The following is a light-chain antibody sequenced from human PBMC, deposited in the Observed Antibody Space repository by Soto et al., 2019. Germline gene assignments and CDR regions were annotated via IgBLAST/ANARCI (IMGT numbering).Light chain of an antibody. CDR1: SGSIASNY. J-gene: IGLJ2*01. CDR3: QSYDSSNLVV. Sequence: NFMLTQPHSVSESPGMTVTISCTHSSGSIASNYVQWYQQRPGSAPTTVIYEDNQRPSGVPDRFSGSIDSSSNSASLTISGLKTEDEADYYCQSYDSSNLVVFGGGTKLTVL. CDR2: EDN. V-gene: IGLV6-57*04.